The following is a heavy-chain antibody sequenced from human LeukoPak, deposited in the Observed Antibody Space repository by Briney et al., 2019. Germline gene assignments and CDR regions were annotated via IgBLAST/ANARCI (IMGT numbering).Heavy chain of an antibody. CDR2: IYSGGST. CDR3: ARDGGYCGGDCYSGFDY. Sequence: GGSLRLSCAASGFTVSSNYMSWVRQAPGKGLEWVSVIYSGGSTYYADSVKGRFTISRDNSKNTLYLQMNSLRAEDTAVYYCARDGGYCGGDCYSGFDYWGQGTLVTVSS. D-gene: IGHD2-21*02. J-gene: IGHJ4*02. V-gene: IGHV3-53*01. CDR1: GFTVSSNY.